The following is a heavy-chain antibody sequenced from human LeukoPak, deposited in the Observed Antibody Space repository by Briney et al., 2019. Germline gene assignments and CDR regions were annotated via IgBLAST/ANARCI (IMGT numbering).Heavy chain of an antibody. J-gene: IGHJ3*02. Sequence: SETLSLTCTVSGGSISSYYWSWIRQPQGNGLERIGYIYYSGTTYYNPSLSSRITTTVDTSKNPSSLKLSSVTAADTAVYYCARDTVKGIGVAGGAFDIWGQGTMVTVSS. D-gene: IGHD6-19*01. CDR2: IYYSGTT. CDR1: GGSISSYY. CDR3: ARDTVKGIGVAGGAFDI. V-gene: IGHV4-59*01.